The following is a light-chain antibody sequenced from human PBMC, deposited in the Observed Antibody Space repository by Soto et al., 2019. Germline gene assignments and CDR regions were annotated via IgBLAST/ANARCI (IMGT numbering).Light chain of an antibody. CDR3: TAWDDNLSAVL. Sequence: QSVLTQPPSASGTPGQRVTISCSGSRSNIGSDAVNWYQQLTGTLIYSNNQRPSGVPDRFSGSKSGTSASLAISGLRSEDEAYYYCTAWDDNLSAVLFGGGTKVTVL. V-gene: IGLV1-47*02. J-gene: IGLJ2*01. CDR2: SNN. CDR1: RSNIGSDA.